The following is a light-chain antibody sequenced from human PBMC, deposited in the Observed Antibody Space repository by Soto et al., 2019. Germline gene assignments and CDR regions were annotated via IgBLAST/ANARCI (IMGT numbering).Light chain of an antibody. V-gene: IGKV1-39*01. CDR3: QQYSGNSFT. J-gene: IGKJ2*01. CDR1: QSISTH. CDR2: DGM. Sequence: DIQMTQSPSSLSASVGDRVAITCRTSQSISTHLNWYQQKPGRPPKLLIYDGMNLENGVPSRFSGDGSETEFTLTISGLQPDDFATYYCQQYSGNSFTFGQGTKLEI.